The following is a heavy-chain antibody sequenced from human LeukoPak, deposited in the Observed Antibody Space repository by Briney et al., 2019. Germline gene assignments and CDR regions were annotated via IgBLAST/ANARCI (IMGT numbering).Heavy chain of an antibody. Sequence: ASVKVSCTASGYTFTSYDINWVRQATGQGLEWMGWMNPNSGNTGYAQKFQGRVTMTRNTSISTAYMELSSLRSEDTAVYYCARAPSTLGDWYFDLWGRGTLVTVSS. CDR2: MNPNSGNT. J-gene: IGHJ2*01. V-gene: IGHV1-8*01. CDR1: GYTFTSYD. D-gene: IGHD1-1*01. CDR3: ARAPSTLGDWYFDL.